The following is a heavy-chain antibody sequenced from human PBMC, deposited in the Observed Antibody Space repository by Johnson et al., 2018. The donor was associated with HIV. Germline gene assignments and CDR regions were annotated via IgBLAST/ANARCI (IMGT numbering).Heavy chain of an antibody. CDR1: GFTFSSYG. V-gene: IGHV3-33*01. CDR3: ARDPPARSQYNSPPLAFDI. CDR2: IWYDGSNK. J-gene: IGHJ3*02. D-gene: IGHD1-14*01. Sequence: QMLLVESGGGVVQPGRSLRLSCAASGFTFSSYGMHWVRQAPGKGLEWVAVIWYDGSNKYYADSVKGRFTISSDNSKNKLYLQMNSLRAEDTAVYYCARDPPARSQYNSPPLAFDIWGQGTMVTVSS.